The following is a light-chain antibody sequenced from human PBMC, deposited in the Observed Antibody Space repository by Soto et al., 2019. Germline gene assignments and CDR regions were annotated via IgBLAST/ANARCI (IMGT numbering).Light chain of an antibody. Sequence: MTQSPSTLSASVGDRVTITCRASQSISSNLAWYQQKPGQAPRLLIYGASTRATGIPDRFSGSGSGTEFTLTISSLQSEDFAVYFCQQYNNWPLAFGQGTRLEI. J-gene: IGKJ5*01. V-gene: IGKV3-15*01. CDR3: QQYNNWPLA. CDR1: QSISSN. CDR2: GAS.